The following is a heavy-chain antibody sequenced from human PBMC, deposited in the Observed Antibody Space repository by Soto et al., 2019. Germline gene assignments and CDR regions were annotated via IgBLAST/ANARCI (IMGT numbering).Heavy chain of an antibody. Sequence: ASVKLSCKASGYTFSDYDINWVRQATGQGLEWLGWMNPNSGNTGYVEKFQGRVTMTRNTSASTAYMELSSLRSEDTAVYYCAIDMSTTVLGQDAFDIRDPGPMVT. J-gene: IGHJ3*02. V-gene: IGHV1-8*01. CDR1: GYTFSDYD. CDR3: AIDMSTTVLGQDAFDI. CDR2: MNPNSGNT. D-gene: IGHD2-8*02.